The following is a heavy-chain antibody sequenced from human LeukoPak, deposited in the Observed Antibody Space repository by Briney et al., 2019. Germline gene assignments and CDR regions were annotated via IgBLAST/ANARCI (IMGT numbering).Heavy chain of an antibody. J-gene: IGHJ6*02. V-gene: IGHV1-2*04. Sequence: ASVKVSCKASGYTFTGYYMHWVRQAPGQGLEWMGWINPNSGGTNYAQKFQGWVTMTRDTSISTAYMELSRLRSDDTAVYYCARERIAVAGGEYYYYGMDVWGQGTTVTVSS. CDR2: INPNSGGT. CDR3: ARERIAVAGGEYYYYGMDV. D-gene: IGHD6-19*01. CDR1: GYTFTGYY.